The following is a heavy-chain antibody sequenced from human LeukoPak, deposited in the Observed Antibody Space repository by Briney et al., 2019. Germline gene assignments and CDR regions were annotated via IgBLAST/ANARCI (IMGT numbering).Heavy chain of an antibody. Sequence: PGGSLRLSCAASGFTFSAYWMTWVRQAPGKGLEWVANIKTDGGETYYLDSVKGRFTISTDNAKNSLYLQMNSLRAEDTAVYYCARTFHSNGGGHHDDYWGQGTLVTVSS. J-gene: IGHJ4*02. CDR1: GFTFSAYW. CDR3: ARTFHSNGGGHHDDY. D-gene: IGHD2-8*01. CDR2: IKTDGGET. V-gene: IGHV3-7*04.